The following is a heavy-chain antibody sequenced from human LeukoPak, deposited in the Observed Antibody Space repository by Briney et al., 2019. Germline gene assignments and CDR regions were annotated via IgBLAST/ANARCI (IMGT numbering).Heavy chain of an antibody. D-gene: IGHD3-3*01. CDR1: GYSISSGSS. CDR3: ARATYYDYWSGMGAFDI. Sequence: SETLSLTCTVSGYSISSGSSWGWIRQSPGKGLECIGTIYHSGNTYYNPSLKSRATVSVNTSKNQFFLNLTSVTAADTAVYFCARATYYDYWSGMGAFDIWGQGTVVTASS. J-gene: IGHJ3*02. V-gene: IGHV4-38-2*02. CDR2: IYHSGNT.